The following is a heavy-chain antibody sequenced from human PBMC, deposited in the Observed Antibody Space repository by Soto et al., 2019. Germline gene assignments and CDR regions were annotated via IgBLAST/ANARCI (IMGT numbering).Heavy chain of an antibody. CDR1: GCSISSYY. V-gene: IGHV4-59*01. D-gene: IGHD3-3*01. J-gene: IGHJ4*02. Sequence: PSETLSLTCTVSGCSISSYYWSWIRQPPGKGLEWIGYIYYSGSTNYNPSLKSRVTISVDTSKNQFSLKLSSVTAADTAVYYCARAEDDFWSGYEYFDYWGQGTLVTVSS. CDR3: ARAEDDFWSGYEYFDY. CDR2: IYYSGST.